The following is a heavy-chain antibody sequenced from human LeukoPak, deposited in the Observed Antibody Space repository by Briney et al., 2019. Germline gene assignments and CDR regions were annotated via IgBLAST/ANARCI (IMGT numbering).Heavy chain of an antibody. CDR1: VYTFTSYG. V-gene: IGHV1-18*01. D-gene: IGHD1-7*01. CDR2: ISAYNGKT. CDR3: ARAGLTGTTPFDP. J-gene: IGHJ5*02. Sequence: ASVKVSCKATVYTFTSYGISWERLPPAQGLERMGLISAYNGKTNYAQKLQGRVTMTTDTAPSTAYMELRSLRSDDTAVYYCARAGLTGTTPFDPWGQGTLVTVS.